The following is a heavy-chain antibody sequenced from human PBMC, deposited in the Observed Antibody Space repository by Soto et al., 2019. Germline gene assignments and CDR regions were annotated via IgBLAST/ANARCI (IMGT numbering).Heavy chain of an antibody. CDR1: GGTFSSNA. CDR2: IIPIFGTA. D-gene: IGHD5-18*01. J-gene: IGHJ4*02. CDR3: ATGCRGYSSVPRFYFEF. V-gene: IGHV1-69*12. Sequence: QVQLVQSGAEVKQPGSSVTVTCKASGGTFSSNAISWVRQAPGQGLEWMGGIIPIFGTAHYAQKFQGRVTITADESTSTASMELSSLKSEDTAVYYCATGCRGYSSVPRFYFEFWGQGPLVTVSA.